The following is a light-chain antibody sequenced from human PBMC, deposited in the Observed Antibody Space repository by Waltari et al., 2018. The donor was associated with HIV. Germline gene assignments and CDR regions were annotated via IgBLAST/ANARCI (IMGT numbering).Light chain of an antibody. J-gene: IGLJ2*01. V-gene: IGLV10-54*04. CDR3: GTWDISLSAVV. CDR1: SNNVGNQG. Sequence: QAGLTQPPSVSKGMRQTATLTCTGNSNNVGNQGAAWLQQHPGHPPKLLSYRDNKRPSGVSERFSAARSGNTASLTITGVQPEDEADYFCGTWDISLSAVVFGGGTTLTVL. CDR2: RDN.